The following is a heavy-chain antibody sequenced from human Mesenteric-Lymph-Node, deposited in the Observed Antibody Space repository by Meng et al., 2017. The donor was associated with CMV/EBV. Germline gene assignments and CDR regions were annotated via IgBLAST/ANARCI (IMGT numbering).Heavy chain of an antibody. CDR2: TRNKANSHTT. CDR3: ARGSEEEATIGAFDY. V-gene: IGHV3-72*01. J-gene: IGHJ4*02. Sequence: FTFSDYYIDWVRQAPGKGLEWVGRTRNKANSHTTEYAASVKGRFTVSRDDSKNSLYLQMNSLRAEDTAVYYCARGSEEEATIGAFDYWGQGTLVTVSS. D-gene: IGHD5-12*01. CDR1: FTFSDYY.